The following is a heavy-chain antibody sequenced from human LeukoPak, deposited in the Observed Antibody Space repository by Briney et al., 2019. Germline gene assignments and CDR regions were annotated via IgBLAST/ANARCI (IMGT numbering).Heavy chain of an antibody. J-gene: IGHJ4*02. Sequence: ASVKVSCKASGYTFTSYGISWVRQAPGQGREWMGWISAYNGNTNYAQKLQGRVTMTTDTSTSTAYMELRSLRSDDTAVYYCARSSTYDYVWGSYLGYFDYWGQGTLVTVSS. CDR3: ARSSTYDYVWGSYLGYFDY. V-gene: IGHV1-18*01. CDR1: GYTFTSYG. CDR2: ISAYNGNT. D-gene: IGHD3-16*02.